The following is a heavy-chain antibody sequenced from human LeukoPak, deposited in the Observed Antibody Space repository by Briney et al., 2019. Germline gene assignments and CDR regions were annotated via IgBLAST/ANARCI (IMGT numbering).Heavy chain of an antibody. J-gene: IGHJ5*02. CDR2: IRYDGSNK. V-gene: IGHV3-30*02. CDR3: ARDLGQYYDTSDNWFDP. D-gene: IGHD3-22*01. CDR1: AFTFSRYG. Sequence: GGSLRLSCAASAFTFSRYGMHWVRQAPGKGLEWVAFIRYDGSNKYYADSVKGRFTISRDNSKNTLYLQMNSLRAEDTAVYYCARDLGQYYDTSDNWFDPWGQGTLVTVSS.